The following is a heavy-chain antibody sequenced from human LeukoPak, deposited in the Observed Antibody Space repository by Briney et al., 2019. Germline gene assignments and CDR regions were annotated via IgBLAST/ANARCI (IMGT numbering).Heavy chain of an antibody. CDR3: VKGRGSGYLFSLDN. CDR2: IVWNGAST. CDR1: GFTFDDFA. V-gene: IGHV3-9*01. Sequence: PGGSLRLSCAASGFTFDDFAMHWVRQIPGKGLEWVAGIVWNGASTQYADSVKGRFIISRDNAKNSVTLHMSSLRVEDTALYYCVKGRGSGYLFSLDNWGQGALVTVSS. J-gene: IGHJ4*02. D-gene: IGHD3-10*01.